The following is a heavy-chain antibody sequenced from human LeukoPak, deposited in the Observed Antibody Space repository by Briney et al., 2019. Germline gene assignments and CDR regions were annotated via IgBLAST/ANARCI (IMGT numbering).Heavy chain of an antibody. Sequence: PSETLSLTCAVYGGSFSGYYWSWIRQPPGKGLEWIGEINHSGSNNYNPSLKSRVTISVDTSKNQFSLKLSSVTAADTAVYYCARGQIVVVPAARGYYYYGMDVWGQGTTVTVSS. CDR2: INHSGSN. CDR1: GGSFSGYY. D-gene: IGHD2-2*01. CDR3: ARGQIVVVPAARGYYYYGMDV. V-gene: IGHV4-34*01. J-gene: IGHJ6*02.